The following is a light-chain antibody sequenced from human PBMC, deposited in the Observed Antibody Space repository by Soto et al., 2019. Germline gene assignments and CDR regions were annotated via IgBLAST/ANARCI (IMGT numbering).Light chain of an antibody. Sequence: DIQMTQDTYTLSAXVGXXXXXXXRASQRISGYLAWYQQKPGKAPKLLIYDASSLESGVPSRFSGSGSGTEFTLTISILQPDDFATYYCQQYNSYSTFGHGTKV. CDR3: QQYNSYST. CDR1: QRISGY. CDR2: DAS. J-gene: IGKJ1*01. V-gene: IGKV1-5*01.